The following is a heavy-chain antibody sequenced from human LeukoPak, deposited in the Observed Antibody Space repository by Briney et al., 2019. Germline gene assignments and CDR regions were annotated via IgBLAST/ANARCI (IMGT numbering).Heavy chain of an antibody. Sequence: GGSLRLSCAASGFTFSSYAMSWVRQAPGKGLEWVSAISGSGGSTYYADSVRGRFTISRDNSKDTLYLQMNSLRAEDTAVYYCAKAYPSHQKKPDYFDYWGQGTLVTVSS. D-gene: IGHD2-2*01. CDR2: ISGSGGST. V-gene: IGHV3-23*01. J-gene: IGHJ4*02. CDR3: AKAYPSHQKKPDYFDY. CDR1: GFTFSSYA.